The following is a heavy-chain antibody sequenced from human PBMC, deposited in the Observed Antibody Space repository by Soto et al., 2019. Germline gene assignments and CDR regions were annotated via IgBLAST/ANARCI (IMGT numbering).Heavy chain of an antibody. D-gene: IGHD2-2*01. CDR2: VYWDDEK. Sequence: QITLKESGPTLVKPTQTLTLTCTFSGFSLSTSGVGVGWIRQPPGKALEWLALVYWDDEKRYSPSLKSRLTLTKDTSKNPVVLTMNSMDPVDTATYYCAHRPNCWSTSCFYFDYWGQGILVTVSS. V-gene: IGHV2-5*02. CDR1: GFSLSTSGVG. J-gene: IGHJ4*02. CDR3: AHRPNCWSTSCFYFDY.